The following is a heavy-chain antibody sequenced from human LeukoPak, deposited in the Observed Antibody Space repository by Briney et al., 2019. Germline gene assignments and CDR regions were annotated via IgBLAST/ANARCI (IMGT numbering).Heavy chain of an antibody. CDR1: GGPISSYY. CDR2: IYYSGST. CDR3: ARAGRGINY. Sequence: PSETLSLTCTVSGGPISSYYWSWIRQPPGKGLEWIGYIYYSGSTNYNPSLKSRVTISVDTSKNQFSLKLSSVTAADTAVYYCARAGRGINYWGQGTLVTVSS. V-gene: IGHV4-59*01. J-gene: IGHJ4*02. D-gene: IGHD3-10*01.